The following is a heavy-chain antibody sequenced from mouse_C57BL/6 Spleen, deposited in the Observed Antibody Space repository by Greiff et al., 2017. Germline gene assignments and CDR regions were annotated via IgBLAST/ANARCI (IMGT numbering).Heavy chain of an antibody. Sequence: VQLKQSGPELVKPGASVKISCKASGYSFTGYYMNWVKQSPEKSLEWIGEINPSTGGTTYNQKFKAKATLTVDKSSSTAYMQLKSLTSEDSAVYYCARKEGSSYYFDVWGTGTTVTVSS. J-gene: IGHJ1*03. CDR1: GYSFTGYY. CDR3: ARKEGSSYYFDV. V-gene: IGHV1-42*01. D-gene: IGHD1-1*01. CDR2: INPSTGGT.